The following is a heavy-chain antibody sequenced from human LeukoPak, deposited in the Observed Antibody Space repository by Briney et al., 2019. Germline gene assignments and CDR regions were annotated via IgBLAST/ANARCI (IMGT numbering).Heavy chain of an antibody. Sequence: PSETLSLTCAVYGGSFSGYYWSWIRQPPGKGLEWIREINHSGSTNYNPSLKSRVTISVDTSKNQFSLKLSSVTAADTAVYYCASVGYSCGFSLDYWGQGTLVTVSS. CDR3: ASVGYSCGFSLDY. D-gene: IGHD5-18*01. J-gene: IGHJ4*02. CDR2: INHSGST. CDR1: GGSFSGYY. V-gene: IGHV4-34*01.